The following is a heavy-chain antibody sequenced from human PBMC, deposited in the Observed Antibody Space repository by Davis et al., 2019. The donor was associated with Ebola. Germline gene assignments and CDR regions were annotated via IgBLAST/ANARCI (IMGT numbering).Heavy chain of an antibody. D-gene: IGHD3-22*01. J-gene: IGHJ5*02. V-gene: IGHV1-69*13. CDR2: IIPLLGTA. CDR1: GDTFRSFA. Sequence: SVKVSCKASGDTFRSFAVTWVRQAPGRGLEWMGGIIPLLGTANYAQKFQGIVTITADDSTSTAYMELSSLRFEDTAVYYCARVQTGYYFDSSDSPSWFAPWGQGTLVTVSS. CDR3: ARVQTGYYFDSSDSPSWFAP.